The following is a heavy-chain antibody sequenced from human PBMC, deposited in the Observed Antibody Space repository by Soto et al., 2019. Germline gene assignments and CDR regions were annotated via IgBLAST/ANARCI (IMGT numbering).Heavy chain of an antibody. J-gene: IGHJ1*01. V-gene: IGHV3-33*01. CDR1: GFTFSSYG. CDR3: GAGGDFLGYFQH. CDR2: IWYDGSNK. D-gene: IGHD4-17*01. Sequence: GGSLRLSCAASGFTFSSYGMHWVRQAPGKGLEWVAVIWYDGSNKYYADSVKGRFTISRDNSKNTLYLQMNSLRAEDTAVYYCGAGGDFLGYFQHWGQGTLVTVSS.